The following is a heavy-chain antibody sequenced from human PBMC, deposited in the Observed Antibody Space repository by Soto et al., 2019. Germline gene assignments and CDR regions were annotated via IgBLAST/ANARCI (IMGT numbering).Heavy chain of an antibody. CDR2: IYSGGST. CDR1: GFTVSSNY. Sequence: GGSLRLSCAASGFTVSSNYMSWVRQAPGKGLEWVSVIYSGGSTYYADSVKGRFTISRDNSKNTLYLQMNSLRAEDTAVYYCARDRNYCSSTSCYNWFDPWGQGTLVTVSS. CDR3: ARDRNYCSSTSCYNWFDP. V-gene: IGHV3-66*01. J-gene: IGHJ5*02. D-gene: IGHD2-2*01.